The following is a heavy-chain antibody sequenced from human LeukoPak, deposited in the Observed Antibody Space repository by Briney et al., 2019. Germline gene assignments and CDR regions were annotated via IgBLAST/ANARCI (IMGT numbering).Heavy chain of an antibody. Sequence: QPGGSLRLSCAASGFTFRSYWMSWVRQAPGRGLEWVANIHPEGNEKYHVESVKGRFTISRDNPKNLLFLQMNGLRVEDTAVYYCARGDDFSGDHWGQGTLVTVSS. J-gene: IGHJ4*02. CDR1: GFTFRSYW. CDR3: ARGDDFSGDH. D-gene: IGHD1-1*01. V-gene: IGHV3-7*04. CDR2: IHPEGNEK.